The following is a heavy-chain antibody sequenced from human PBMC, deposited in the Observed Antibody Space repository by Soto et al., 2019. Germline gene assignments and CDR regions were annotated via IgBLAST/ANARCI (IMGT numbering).Heavy chain of an antibody. CDR3: AKRHDFWSGYRSYYYGMDV. D-gene: IGHD3-3*01. J-gene: IGHJ6*02. V-gene: IGHV3-23*01. CDR2: ISGSGGST. CDR1: GFTFSSYA. Sequence: GGSLRLSCAASGFTFSSYAMSWVRLAPGKGLEWVSAISGSGGSTYYADSVKGRFTISRDNSKNTLYLQMNSLRAEDTAVYYCAKRHDFWSGYRSYYYGMDVWGQGTTVTVSS.